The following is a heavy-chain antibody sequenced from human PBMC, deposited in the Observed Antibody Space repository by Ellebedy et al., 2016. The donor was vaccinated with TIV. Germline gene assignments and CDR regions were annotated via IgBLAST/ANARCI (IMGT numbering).Heavy chain of an antibody. CDR2: ISYDGSNK. J-gene: IGHJ3*02. D-gene: IGHD5-12*01. Sequence: GESLKISCAASGFTFSSYPMHWVRQAPGKGLEWVAVISYDGSNKYNADSVKGRFTISRDNSKNTLYLQMNSLRAGDTDVYYCARVDRHDAFDIWGQGTMVTVSS. CDR3: ARVDRHDAFDI. V-gene: IGHV3-30*04. CDR1: GFTFSSYP.